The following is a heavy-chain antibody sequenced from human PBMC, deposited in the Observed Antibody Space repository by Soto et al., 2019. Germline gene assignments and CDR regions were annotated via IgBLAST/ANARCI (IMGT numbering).Heavy chain of an antibody. CDR3: ARDRPLKEYYDSRDFYPP. J-gene: IGHJ5*02. Sequence: ASVKVSCKASGYTFTSYYMHWVRQAPGQGLEWMGIINPSGGSTSYAQKFQGRVTMTRDTSTSTVYMELSSLRSEDTAVYYCARDRPLKEYYDSRDFYPPRGRRTLDTGSA. D-gene: IGHD3-22*01. CDR2: INPSGGST. V-gene: IGHV1-46*01. CDR1: GYTFTSYY.